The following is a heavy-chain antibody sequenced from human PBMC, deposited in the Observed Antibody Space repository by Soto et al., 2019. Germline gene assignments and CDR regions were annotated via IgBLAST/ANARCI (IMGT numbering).Heavy chain of an antibody. CDR3: AKGERSGWYCLLE. J-gene: IGHJ4*02. V-gene: IGHV3-30*18. CDR2: ISYDGSNK. D-gene: IGHD6-19*01. Sequence: RLSCAASGFTFSTYGMHWVRQAPGKGLEWVAVISYDGSNKYYADSVKGRFTISRDNSKNTLYLQMNSLRAEDTAVYCWAKGERSGWYCLLEWGQGKLVTVCS. CDR1: GFTFSTYG.